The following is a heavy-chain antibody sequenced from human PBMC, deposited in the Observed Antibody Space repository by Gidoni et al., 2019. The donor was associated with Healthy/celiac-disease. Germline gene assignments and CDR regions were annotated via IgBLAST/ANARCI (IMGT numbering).Heavy chain of an antibody. V-gene: IGHV4-59*01. J-gene: IGHJ6*02. CDR3: ARDRSYYYDSIYYYYGMDV. CDR1: GGSIRSYY. CDR2: IYYSGST. Sequence: QVQLQESGPGLVKPSETLSLTCTVSGGSIRSYYWNWIRQPPGKGLEWIGYIYYSGSTNYNPSLKSRVTISVDTSKNQFSLNLNSVTAADTAVYYCARDRSYYYDSIYYYYGMDVWGQGTTVTVSS. D-gene: IGHD3-22*01.